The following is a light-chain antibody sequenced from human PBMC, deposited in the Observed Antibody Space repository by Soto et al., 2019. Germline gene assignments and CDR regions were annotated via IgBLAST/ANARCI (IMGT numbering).Light chain of an antibody. V-gene: IGLV2-14*01. J-gene: IGLJ1*01. CDR1: SSDVGNSDY. CDR2: DVS. Sequence: QPALTQPASVSGSPGQSITISCTGTSSDVGNSDYVSWYQQHPGKVPKLMIYDVSNRPSGVSNRFSGSKSGNTASLTIPGLQAEDEADYYCISFTTRATYVFGTGTKVAVL. CDR3: ISFTTRATYV.